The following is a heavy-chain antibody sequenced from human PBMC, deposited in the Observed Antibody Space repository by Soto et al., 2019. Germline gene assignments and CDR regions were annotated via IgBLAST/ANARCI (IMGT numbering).Heavy chain of an antibody. CDR2: ISSATTTT. J-gene: IGHJ4*02. CDR3: VQTTGWPGFDF. D-gene: IGHD6-19*01. CDR1: GFTFSSYS. V-gene: IGHV3-48*01. Sequence: GGSLRLSCAASGFTFSSYSMNWVRQAPGKGLEWVSYISSATTTTYYADSVKGRFTISRDTSKNTLYLQMNSLRAEDTAVSYCVQTTGWPGFDFWGQGTLVTVSS.